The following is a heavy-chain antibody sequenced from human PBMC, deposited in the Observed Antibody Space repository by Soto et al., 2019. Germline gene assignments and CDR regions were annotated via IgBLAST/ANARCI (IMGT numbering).Heavy chain of an antibody. CDR3: AYSSHWYLFDP. J-gene: IGHJ5*01. Sequence: SQTLSLTCAISGDSVSSNTATWTWIRQSPSRGFEWLGRTYYRSKWYNDYAVFVKSRLTITADTSKNQFSLQLNSVTPEDTAVYHCAYSSHWYLFDPWGQGTQVTVSS. V-gene: IGHV6-1*01. CDR2: TYYRSKWYN. CDR1: GDSVSSNTAT. D-gene: IGHD6-13*01.